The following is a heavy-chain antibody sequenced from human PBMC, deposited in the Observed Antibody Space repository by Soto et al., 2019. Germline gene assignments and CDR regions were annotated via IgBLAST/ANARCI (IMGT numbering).Heavy chain of an antibody. CDR2: INAGNGNT. Sequence: ASLKVSCKASGFTFNSYAMHWVRQAPGQRLEWMGWINAGNGNTKYSQKFQGRVTITRDTSASTAYMELSSLRSEDTALYYCARDLGGWPDYWGQGTLIT. V-gene: IGHV1-3*01. CDR3: ARDLGGWPDY. J-gene: IGHJ4*02. D-gene: IGHD2-15*01. CDR1: GFTFNSYA.